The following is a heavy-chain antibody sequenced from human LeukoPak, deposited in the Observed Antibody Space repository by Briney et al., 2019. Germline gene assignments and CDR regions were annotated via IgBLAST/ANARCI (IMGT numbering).Heavy chain of an antibody. CDR1: GITLSNYR. CDR3: ANRSVVIRVILVGFQKEAYYFDS. Sequence: GGSLRLSCAVSGITLSNYRMSWVRQAPGKGLEWVAGGRDSGSRTTYQNSVKGRFTLHSDKPNNKLYLQMNSLRADDTDVYFCANRSVVIRVILVGFQKEAYYFDSWGQGALVTVSS. V-gene: IGHV3-23*01. J-gene: IGHJ4*02. D-gene: IGHD3-22*01. CDR2: GRDSGSRT.